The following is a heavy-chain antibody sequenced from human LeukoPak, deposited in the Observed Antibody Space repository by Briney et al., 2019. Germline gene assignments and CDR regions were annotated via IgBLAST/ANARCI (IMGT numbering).Heavy chain of an antibody. CDR3: ATSWGPDTSAFRWGRDGMDV. Sequence: GGSLRLSCAASGFTFSSYWMSWVRQAPGKGLEWVSAISKSGDHTYYAASAKGRFTIYRDNSKNTQYLQMNSLRAEDTAVYYCATSWGPDTSAFRWGRDGMDVWGQGTTVIVS. CDR1: GFTFSSYW. D-gene: IGHD3-16*01. V-gene: IGHV3-23*01. CDR2: ISKSGDHT. J-gene: IGHJ6*02.